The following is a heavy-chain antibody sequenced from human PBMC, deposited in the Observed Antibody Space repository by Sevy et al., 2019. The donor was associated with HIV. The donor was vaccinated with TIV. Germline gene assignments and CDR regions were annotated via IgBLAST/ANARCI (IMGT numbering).Heavy chain of an antibody. V-gene: IGHV3-7*01. D-gene: IGHD3-22*01. CDR1: GFTFSDYG. J-gene: IGHJ4*02. Sequence: GGSLRLSCAASGFTFSDYGIHWVRQAPGKGLEWVANIKQDGGEKYSVDSVKGRFTISRDNAKNSLYLQMNSLRVEDTAVYYCARLRDDSSGFHLDYWGQGTLVTVSS. CDR3: ARLRDDSSGFHLDY. CDR2: IKQDGGEK.